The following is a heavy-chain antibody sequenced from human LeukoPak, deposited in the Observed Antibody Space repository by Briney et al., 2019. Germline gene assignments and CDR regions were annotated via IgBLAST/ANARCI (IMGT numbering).Heavy chain of an antibody. CDR2: ISSSSSYI. Sequence: GGSLRLSCAASGFTFSSYSMNWVRQAPGKGLEWVSSISSSSSYIYYADSVKGRFTIFRDNAKNSLYLQMNSLRAEDTAVYYCASLFGAHSQNPYCSGGSCYSYYYGMDVWGQGTTVTVSS. D-gene: IGHD2-15*01. V-gene: IGHV3-21*01. CDR1: GFTFSSYS. J-gene: IGHJ6*02. CDR3: ASLFGAHSQNPYCSGGSCYSYYYGMDV.